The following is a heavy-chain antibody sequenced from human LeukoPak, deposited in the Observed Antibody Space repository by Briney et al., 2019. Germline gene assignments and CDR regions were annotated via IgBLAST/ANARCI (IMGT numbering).Heavy chain of an antibody. Sequence: GGSLRLSCAASGFTVSSNYMSWVRQAPGKGLEWVSVIYSGGFTYYSDSVKGRFTISRDNSKNTLYLQMNSLRAEDTAVYYCACPKGQLVAAAGTLTYWGQGTLVTVSS. J-gene: IGHJ4*02. V-gene: IGHV3-53*01. CDR1: GFTVSSNY. D-gene: IGHD6-13*01. CDR3: ACPKGQLVAAAGTLTY. CDR2: IYSGGFT.